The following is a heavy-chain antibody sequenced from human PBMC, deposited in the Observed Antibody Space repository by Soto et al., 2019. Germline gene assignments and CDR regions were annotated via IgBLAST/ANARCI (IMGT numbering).Heavy chain of an antibody. CDR1: GFTFSSYA. CDR3: AKQQGPGTPYYYAMDV. J-gene: IGHJ6*02. Sequence: EVQLLESGGDLVQPGDSLRLSCAASGFTFSSYAMTWVCQAPGKGLEWVSVIRSRGDRTYYADSVEGRFTISRDNSRSILYLEMRNRRPYDTAVYYCAKQQGPGTPYYYAMDVWGQGTTVTVS. D-gene: IGHD3-10*01. CDR2: IRSRGDRT. V-gene: IGHV3-23*01.